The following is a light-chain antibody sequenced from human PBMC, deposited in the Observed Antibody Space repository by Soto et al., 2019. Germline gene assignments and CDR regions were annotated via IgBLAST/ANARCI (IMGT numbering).Light chain of an antibody. CDR1: QSVSNN. V-gene: IGKV3-15*01. J-gene: IGKJ5*01. Sequence: EIVITQSPATLSVSPGERATLSCRASQSVSNNLAWYQQKPGQAPRLLLYAASTRASGIPARFSASGSGTECIRTVSSLQSEDVAVDYCQQYNIWTSTFGQGTRLEIK. CDR2: AAS. CDR3: QQYNIWTST.